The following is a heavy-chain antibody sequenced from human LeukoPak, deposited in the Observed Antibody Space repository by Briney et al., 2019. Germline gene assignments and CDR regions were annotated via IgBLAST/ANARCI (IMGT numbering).Heavy chain of an antibody. CDR3: ARGLESLDY. D-gene: IGHD5-24*01. J-gene: IGHJ4*02. Sequence: GGSLRLSCAASGFTFSSYSMNWVRQAPGKGLEWVSSISSGSNYIYYADSVKGRFTISRDNAKNSLFLQMSSLRAEDTAVYYCARGLESLDYWGQGTLVTVSS. CDR1: GFTFSSYS. V-gene: IGHV3-21*01. CDR2: ISSGSNYI.